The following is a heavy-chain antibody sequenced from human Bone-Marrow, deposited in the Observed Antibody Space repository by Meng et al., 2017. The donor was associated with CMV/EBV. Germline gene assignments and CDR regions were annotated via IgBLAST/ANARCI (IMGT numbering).Heavy chain of an antibody. Sequence: GESLKISCAASGFSFNKYGMHWVRQGPGKGLEWVAVISYDGSNQYYADSVRGRFTISRDDSKNTLYLQMNSLRAEDTAVYYCARDPSLSSFYYYFDLWGQGSLVTVSS. J-gene: IGHJ4*02. CDR3: ARDPSLSSFYYYFDL. V-gene: IGHV3-30*19. D-gene: IGHD3-22*01. CDR2: ISYDGSNQ. CDR1: GFSFNKYG.